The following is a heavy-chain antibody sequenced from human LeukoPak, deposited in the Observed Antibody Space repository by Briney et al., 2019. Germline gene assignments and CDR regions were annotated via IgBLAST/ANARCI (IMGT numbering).Heavy chain of an antibody. CDR3: ARGMDAEAFQN. CDR1: GYRFTAYP. V-gene: IGHV1-2*02. J-gene: IGHJ1*01. Sequence: APVKVSCKTSGYRFTAYPLHWVRQAPGQGLEWLGWMNPHSGETNNAQKFQGRVTMTRDTSISVAYMQLSSLRSDDTAVYYCARGMDAEAFQNWGQGTLVTVSS. CDR2: MNPHSGET. D-gene: IGHD2-2*03.